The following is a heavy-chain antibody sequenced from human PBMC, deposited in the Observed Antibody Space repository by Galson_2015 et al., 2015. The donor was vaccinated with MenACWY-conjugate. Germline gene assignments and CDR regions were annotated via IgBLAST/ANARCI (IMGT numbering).Heavy chain of an antibody. Sequence: SVKVSCRVSGYTLTELSMHWVRQAPGKGLEWMGGFDPEDGETIYAQKFQGRVTMTEDTSTDTAYMELSSLRSEDTAVYYCASAYCSSTSCSNYWYFDLWGRGTLVTVSS. V-gene: IGHV1-24*01. CDR2: FDPEDGET. CDR1: GYTLTELS. CDR3: ASAYCSSTSCSNYWYFDL. J-gene: IGHJ2*01. D-gene: IGHD2-2*01.